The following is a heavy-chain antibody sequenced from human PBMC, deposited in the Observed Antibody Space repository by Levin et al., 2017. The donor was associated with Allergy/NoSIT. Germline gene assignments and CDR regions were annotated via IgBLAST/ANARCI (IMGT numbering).Heavy chain of an antibody. Sequence: ASVKVSCKASGYTFTSYDINWVRQATGQGLEWMGWMNPNSGNTGYAQKFQGRVTMTRNTSISTAYMELSSLRSEDTAVYYCARARGRYGDWLYWGQGTLVTVSS. J-gene: IGHJ4*02. V-gene: IGHV1-8*01. CDR1: GYTFTSYD. CDR3: ARARGRYGDWLY. D-gene: IGHD3-10*01. CDR2: MNPNSGNT.